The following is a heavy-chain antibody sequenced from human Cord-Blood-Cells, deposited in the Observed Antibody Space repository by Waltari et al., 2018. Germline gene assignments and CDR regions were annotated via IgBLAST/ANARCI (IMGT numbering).Heavy chain of an antibody. CDR3: ARLNRGSGSYYGGYYFDY. D-gene: IGHD3-10*01. J-gene: IGHJ4*02. CDR1: GGSISSRCYY. CDR2: IYYSGST. V-gene: IGHV4-39*01. Sequence: QLQLQESGPGLVKPSETLSLTCTVSGGSISSRCYYWGWIRPPPGKGLEWIGSIYYSGSTYYNPSLKSRVTISVDTSKNQFSLKLSSVTAADTAVYYCARLNRGSGSYYGGYYFDYWGQGTLVTVSS.